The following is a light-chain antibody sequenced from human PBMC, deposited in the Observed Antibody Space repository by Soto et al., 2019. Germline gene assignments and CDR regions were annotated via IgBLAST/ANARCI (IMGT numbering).Light chain of an antibody. J-gene: IGKJ5*01. CDR2: DGF. CDR3: QQYGNSPIT. V-gene: IGKV3D-20*01. Sequence: DNVLTQSAAALSLSPGERATLSCGASQSVSSSRLAWYQQKPALAPRLLIYDGFLRATGIPDRFSGSGSGTDFTLTISRLEPEDFAVYYCQQYGNSPITFGQGTRLEI. CDR1: QSVSSSR.